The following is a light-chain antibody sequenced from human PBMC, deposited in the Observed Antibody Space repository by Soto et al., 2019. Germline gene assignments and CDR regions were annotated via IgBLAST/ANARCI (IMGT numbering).Light chain of an antibody. Sequence: IRMTQSPPTLSASVGDRVTITCRASQPISSWLAWYHQKPGKAPQRLIYTASTLQSGVPSRFSGSRSGTDFTLTISSLHPEDVATYYCQQTFSAPSITFGQGTRLEIK. J-gene: IGKJ5*01. V-gene: IGKV1-39*01. CDR2: TAS. CDR1: QPISSW. CDR3: QQTFSAPSIT.